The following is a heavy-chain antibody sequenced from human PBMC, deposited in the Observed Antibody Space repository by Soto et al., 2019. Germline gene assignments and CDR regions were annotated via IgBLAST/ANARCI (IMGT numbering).Heavy chain of an antibody. V-gene: IGHV3-66*01. CDR3: AREGPDSSSWYVSL. CDR1: GFTVSSNY. D-gene: IGHD6-13*01. CDR2: IYSGGST. J-gene: IGHJ4*02. Sequence: GGSLRLSCAASGFTVSSNYMSWVRQAPGKGLEWVSVIYSGGSTYYADSVKGRFTISRDNSKNTLYLQMNSLRAEDTAVYYCAREGPDSSSWYVSLWGQGTLVTVSS.